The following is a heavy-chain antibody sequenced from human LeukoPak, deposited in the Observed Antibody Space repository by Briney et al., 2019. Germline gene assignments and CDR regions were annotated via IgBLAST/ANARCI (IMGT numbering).Heavy chain of an antibody. CDR3: ATPDHVLRFSYYYYYMDV. V-gene: IGHV1-24*01. J-gene: IGHJ6*03. CDR1: GYTLTELS. D-gene: IGHD3-3*01. CDR2: FDPEDGET. Sequence: ASVKVSCKVSGYTLTELSMHWVRQAPGKGLEWMGGFDPEDGETIYAQKFQGRVTMTEDTSTDTAYMELSSLRSEDTAVYYCATPDHVLRFSYYYYYMDVWGKGTTVTVSS.